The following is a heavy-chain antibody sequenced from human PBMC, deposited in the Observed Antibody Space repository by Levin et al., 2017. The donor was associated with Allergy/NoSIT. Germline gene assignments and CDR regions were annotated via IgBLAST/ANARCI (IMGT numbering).Heavy chain of an antibody. Sequence: GGSLRLSCAASGFTFGTYGMHWVRQTPGKGLEWVAVISYDGSKKYYADSVKGRFTISRDNSKNTLSLQMNSLRAEDTAMYFCAKDRGDSYGLIDFWGQGTLVTVSS. J-gene: IGHJ4*02. CDR1: GFTFGTYG. D-gene: IGHD5-18*01. CDR2: ISYDGSKK. V-gene: IGHV3-30*18. CDR3: AKDRGDSYGLIDF.